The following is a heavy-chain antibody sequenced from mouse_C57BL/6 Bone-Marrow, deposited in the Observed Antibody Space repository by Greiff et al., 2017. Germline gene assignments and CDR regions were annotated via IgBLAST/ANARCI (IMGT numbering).Heavy chain of an antibody. CDR2: IRLKSDNYAT. Sequence: DVKLVESGGGLVQPGGSMKLSCVASGFTFSNYWMNWVRQSPEKGLEWVAQIRLKSDNYATHYAESVKGRFTISRDDSKSIGYLQMNNLRAEDTGIYYCTRLLRGYWGQGTTLTVSS. D-gene: IGHD1-1*01. CDR3: TRLLRGY. V-gene: IGHV6-3*01. J-gene: IGHJ2*01. CDR1: GFTFSNYW.